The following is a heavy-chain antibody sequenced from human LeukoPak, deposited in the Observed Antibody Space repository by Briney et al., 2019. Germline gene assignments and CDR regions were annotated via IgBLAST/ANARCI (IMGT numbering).Heavy chain of an antibody. Sequence: GGSLRLSCAASGFTFSSYGMHWVRQAPGKGLERVAVISYDGSNKYYADSVKGRFTISRDNSKNTLYLQMNSLRAEDTAVYYCAKTNTLRLDPWGQGTLVTVSS. J-gene: IGHJ5*02. CDR3: AKTNTLRLDP. CDR2: ISYDGSNK. V-gene: IGHV3-30*18. D-gene: IGHD3-16*01. CDR1: GFTFSSYG.